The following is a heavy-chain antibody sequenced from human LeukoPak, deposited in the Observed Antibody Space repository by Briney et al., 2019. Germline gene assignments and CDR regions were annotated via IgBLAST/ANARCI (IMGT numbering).Heavy chain of an antibody. CDR3: ARDQGRSYFYYFDY. D-gene: IGHD1-26*01. J-gene: IGHJ4*02. V-gene: IGHV1-69*04. CDR2: IIPILGIA. CDR1: GGTFSSYA. Sequence: SVKVSCKASGGTFSSYAISWVRQAPGQGLEWMGRIIPILGIANYAQKFQGRVTITADKSTSTAYMELSSLRSEDTAVYYCARDQGRSYFYYFDYWGQGTLVTVSS.